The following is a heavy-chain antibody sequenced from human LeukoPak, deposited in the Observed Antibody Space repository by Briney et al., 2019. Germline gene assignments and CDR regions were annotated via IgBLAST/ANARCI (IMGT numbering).Heavy chain of an antibody. D-gene: IGHD3-22*01. V-gene: IGHV4-38-2*01. CDR2: IYHSGST. CDR3: ARAPRDSSSSNYMRRFDY. J-gene: IGHJ4*02. CDR1: GYSISSDNY. Sequence: SETLSLTCAVSGYSISSDNYWVWIRQPPGQGLEWTGGIYHSGSTCYNPSLKSRVTMSVDTSKNQFSLKLSSVTAADTAVYYCARAPRDSSSSNYMRRFDYWGQGTLVTVSS.